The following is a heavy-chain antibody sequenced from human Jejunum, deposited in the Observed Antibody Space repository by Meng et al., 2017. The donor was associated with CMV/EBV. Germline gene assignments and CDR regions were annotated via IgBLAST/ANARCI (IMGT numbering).Heavy chain of an antibody. CDR3: ARARSKLLDDFLDV. CDR2: ISYDGNNK. D-gene: IGHD3/OR15-3a*01. Sequence: ASGFTFPDFALHWVRQTPGKRLEWAAVISYDGNNKYYPDSMRGRVTISRDNSKNTLFLQINSLRPDDSAVYFCARARSKLLDDFLDVWGQGTLVTVSS. CDR1: GFTFPDFA. V-gene: IGHV3-30-3*01. J-gene: IGHJ3*01.